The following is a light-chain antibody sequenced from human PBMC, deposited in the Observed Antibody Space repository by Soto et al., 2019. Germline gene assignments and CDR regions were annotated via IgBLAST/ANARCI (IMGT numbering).Light chain of an antibody. CDR2: GNS. V-gene: IGLV1-40*01. J-gene: IGLJ2*01. Sequence: QSTLTQPPSVSGAPGQRVTISCTGSNSNIGAGYDVHWYQHLPGTAPKLLIYGNSDRPSGVPDRFSGSKSGTSASLAITGLQAEDEADYYCQSYDTSLSGSVFGRGTKLTVL. CDR1: NSNIGAGYD. CDR3: QSYDTSLSGSV.